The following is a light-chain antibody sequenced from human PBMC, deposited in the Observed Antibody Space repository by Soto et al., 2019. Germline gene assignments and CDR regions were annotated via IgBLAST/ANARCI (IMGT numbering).Light chain of an antibody. J-gene: IGKJ1*01. V-gene: IGKV3-15*01. CDR1: QIVCTN. Sequence: ERVMTQSQVTLSVSPGESVTLSCRASQIVCTNLAWYQQKPGQAPSLLIYGVSTRATGIPTRFSGSGSGRQFTLTISSLQSEDFAVYYCQQYNNWPQTFGQGTKVEIK. CDR2: GVS. CDR3: QQYNNWPQT.